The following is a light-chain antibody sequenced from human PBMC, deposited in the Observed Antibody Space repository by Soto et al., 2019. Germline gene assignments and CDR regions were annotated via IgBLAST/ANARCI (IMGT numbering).Light chain of an antibody. CDR1: QSVSTN. CDR3: QQYSSWPPWT. V-gene: IGKV3-15*01. J-gene: IGKJ1*01. Sequence: ETLMPPSPATFSVSPVERAPLSCRASQSVSTNLAWYQQQVGQAPRLLLYGASARATGIPPRFSGSGSGTEFTLTISSLQSEDSAVYYCQQYSSWPPWTCGQGTKVEIK. CDR2: GAS.